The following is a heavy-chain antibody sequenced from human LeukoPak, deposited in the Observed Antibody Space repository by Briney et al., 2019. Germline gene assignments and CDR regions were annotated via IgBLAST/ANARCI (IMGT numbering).Heavy chain of an antibody. V-gene: IGHV1-24*01. Sequence: ASVKVSCKVSGYTLTELSMHWMRQAPGKGLEWMGGFDPEDGETIYAQKFQGRVTITADKSTSTAYMELSSLRSEDTAVYYCAKYSSSWYRGYYYYYGMDVWGQGTTVTVSS. CDR3: AKYSSSWYRGYYYYYGMDV. CDR2: FDPEDGET. D-gene: IGHD6-13*01. J-gene: IGHJ6*02. CDR1: GYTLTELS.